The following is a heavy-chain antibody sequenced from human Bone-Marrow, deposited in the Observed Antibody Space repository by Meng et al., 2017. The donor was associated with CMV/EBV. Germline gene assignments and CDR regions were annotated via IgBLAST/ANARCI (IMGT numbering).Heavy chain of an antibody. CDR3: ARAAAAAGTIYYYGMDV. CDR2: ISAYNGNT. J-gene: IGHJ6*02. Sequence: ASVKVSCKASGYTFTSYGISWVRQAPGQGLEWMGWISAYNGNTNYAQKLQGRVTMTTDTSTSTAYMELRSLRSDDTAVYYCARAAAAAGTIYYYGMDVWGPGNTVTVSS. CDR1: GYTFTSYG. V-gene: IGHV1-18*01. D-gene: IGHD6-13*01.